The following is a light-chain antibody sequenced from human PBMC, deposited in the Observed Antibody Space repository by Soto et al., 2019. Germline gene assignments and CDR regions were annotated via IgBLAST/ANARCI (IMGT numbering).Light chain of an antibody. V-gene: IGKV3-20*01. CDR3: QQYGSSPPIT. CDR1: QSVSSSY. CDR2: GAS. Sequence: EIVLTQSPGTLSWSPGERATLSCRASQSVSSSYLAWYQQKPGQAPRLLIYGASSRATGIPDRFSGSGSGTDFTLTISTLEPEDFAVYYCQQYGSSPPITFGQGTRLEIK. J-gene: IGKJ5*01.